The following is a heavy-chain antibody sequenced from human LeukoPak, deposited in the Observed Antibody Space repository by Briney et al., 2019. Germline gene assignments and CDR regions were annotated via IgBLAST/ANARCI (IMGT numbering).Heavy chain of an antibody. V-gene: IGHV4-61*02. CDR1: GGSISSGSYY. J-gene: IGHJ3*02. CDR2: FYTSGST. CDR3: ARGTKYSQIDI. Sequence: SETLSLTCTVSGGSISSGSYYWSWIRQPAGKGLEWIGRFYTSGSTNYNPSLKSRVTISADTSKNHFSLKLSSVTAADTAVYYCARGTKYSQIDIWGQGTMVTVSS. D-gene: IGHD3-3*02.